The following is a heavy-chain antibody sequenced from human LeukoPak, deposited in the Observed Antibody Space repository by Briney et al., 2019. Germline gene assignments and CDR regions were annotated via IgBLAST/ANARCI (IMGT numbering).Heavy chain of an antibody. Sequence: GGSLRLSCAASGFTFSRYSMHWVRQAPGKGLVWVSHVNSDGSGTDYADSVKGRFTISRDNAKNTLYLQMNSLRAEDTAVYYCARGTLYSYGQYYYFDYWGQGTLVTVSS. CDR2: VNSDGSGT. V-gene: IGHV3-74*01. D-gene: IGHD5-18*01. CDR3: ARGTLYSYGQYYYFDY. CDR1: GFTFSRYS. J-gene: IGHJ4*02.